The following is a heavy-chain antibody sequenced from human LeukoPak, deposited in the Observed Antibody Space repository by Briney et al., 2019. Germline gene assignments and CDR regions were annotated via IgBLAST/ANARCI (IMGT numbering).Heavy chain of an antibody. V-gene: IGHV3-23*01. J-gene: IGHJ6*03. CDR2: ISGSGGST. CDR1: GFTFSSYA. Sequence: GGSLRLSCAASGFTFSSYAMSWVRQAPGKGLEWVSAISGSGGSTYYADSVKGRFTISRDNSKNTLYLQMNSLRAEDTAVYYCARASGYYGSGSYYKSHYYYYMDVWGKGTTVTVSS. CDR3: ARASGYYGSGSYYKSHYYYYMDV. D-gene: IGHD3-10*01.